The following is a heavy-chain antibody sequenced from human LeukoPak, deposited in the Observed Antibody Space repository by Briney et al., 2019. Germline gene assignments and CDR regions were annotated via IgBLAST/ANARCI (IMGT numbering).Heavy chain of an antibody. CDR2: LNPSGGST. Sequence: ASVKVSCKASGYTFSSYYMHWVRQAPGQGLEWMGILNPSGGSTTYAQKFQGRVTMTRDTSTSTVYMELSSLTSEDTAVYYCARDPWDYDSSGYYYDCWGQGTLVTVSS. CDR3: ARDPWDYDSSGYYYDC. CDR1: GYTFSSYY. V-gene: IGHV1-46*01. J-gene: IGHJ4*02. D-gene: IGHD3-22*01.